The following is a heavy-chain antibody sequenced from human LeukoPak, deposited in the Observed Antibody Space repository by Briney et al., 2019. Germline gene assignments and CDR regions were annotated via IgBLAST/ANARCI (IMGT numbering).Heavy chain of an antibody. CDR3: ARDLHGSGSPPGY. Sequence: PGGSLRLSCAASGFTFSSYSMNWVRQAPGKGLEWVSSISSSSSYIYYADSVKGRFTVSRDNAKNSLYLQMNSLRAEDTAVYYCARDLHGSGSPPGYWGQGTLVTVSS. CDR2: ISSSSSYI. V-gene: IGHV3-21*01. D-gene: IGHD3-10*01. J-gene: IGHJ4*02. CDR1: GFTFSSYS.